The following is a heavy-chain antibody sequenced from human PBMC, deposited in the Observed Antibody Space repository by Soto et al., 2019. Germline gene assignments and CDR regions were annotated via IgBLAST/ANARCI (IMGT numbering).Heavy chain of an antibody. CDR2: IYYSGST. CDR3: AREYVDTAMVSDGMDV. D-gene: IGHD5-18*01. Sequence: TSETLSLTCTVSGGSISSSSYYWGWIRQPPGKGLEWIGSIYYSGSTYYNPSLKSRVTISVDTSKNQFSLKLSSVTAADTAVYYCAREYVDTAMVSDGMDVWGQGTTVTVSS. CDR1: GGSISSSSYY. V-gene: IGHV4-39*01. J-gene: IGHJ6*02.